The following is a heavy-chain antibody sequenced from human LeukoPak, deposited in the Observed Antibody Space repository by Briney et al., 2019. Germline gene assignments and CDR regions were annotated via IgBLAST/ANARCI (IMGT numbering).Heavy chain of an antibody. CDR3: ARDRVVRGVIITAGTDY. CDR1: GFTFSSYS. D-gene: IGHD3-10*01. V-gene: IGHV3-21*01. J-gene: IGHJ4*02. Sequence: GGSLRLSCAASGFTFSSYSMSWVRQAPGKGLEWVSSISSSSSYIYYADSVKGRFTISRDNARNSLYLQMNSLRAEDTAVYYCARDRVVRGVIITAGTDYWGQGTLVTVSS. CDR2: ISSSSSYI.